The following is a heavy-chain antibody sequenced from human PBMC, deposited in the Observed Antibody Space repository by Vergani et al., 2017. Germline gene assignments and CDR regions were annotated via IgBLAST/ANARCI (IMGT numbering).Heavy chain of an antibody. V-gene: IGHV1-2*02. CDR1: GYTFTGYY. J-gene: IGHJ4*02. CDR2: INPNSGGT. CDR3: ASYDSSGSYDY. Sequence: QVQLVQSGAEVKKPGASVKVSCKASGYTFTGYYMHWVRQAPGQGLEWMGWINPNSGGTNYAQKFQGRVTITADKSTSTAYMELSSRRSEDTAVYYCASYDSSGSYDYWGQGTLVTVSS. D-gene: IGHD3-22*01.